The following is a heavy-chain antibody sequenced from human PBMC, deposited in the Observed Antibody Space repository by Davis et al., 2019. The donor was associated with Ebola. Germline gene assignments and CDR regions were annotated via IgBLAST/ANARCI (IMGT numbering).Heavy chain of an antibody. V-gene: IGHV1-3*01. D-gene: IGHD4-17*01. CDR3: ARDSLSVTGWYFDL. Sequence: AASVKVSCKASGYTFTSYAMHWVRQAPAQRLAWMGWINAGNGNTKYSQKFQGRVTITRDTSASTAYMELSSLRSEDTAVYYCARDSLSVTGWYFDLWGRGTLVTVSS. J-gene: IGHJ2*01. CDR1: GYTFTSYA. CDR2: INAGNGNT.